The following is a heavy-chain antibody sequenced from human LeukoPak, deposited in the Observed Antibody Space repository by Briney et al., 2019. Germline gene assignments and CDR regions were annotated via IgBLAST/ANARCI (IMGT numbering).Heavy chain of an antibody. D-gene: IGHD1-26*01. CDR3: AKSYSGTYRSFDY. CDR2: FLTGGGT. V-gene: IGHV3-23*01. J-gene: IGHJ4*02. Sequence: GASLRLSCAASGFSFNTYSMNWVRQAPGKELEWVSSFLTGGGTYYSDSVTGRCTISRDDSKNTRYLQMNSLRAEDTAIYYCAKSYSGTYRSFDYWGQGTLVAVSS. CDR1: GFSFNTYS.